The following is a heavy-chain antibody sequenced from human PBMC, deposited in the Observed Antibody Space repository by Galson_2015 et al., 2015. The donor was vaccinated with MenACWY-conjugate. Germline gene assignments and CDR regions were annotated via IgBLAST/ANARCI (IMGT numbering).Heavy chain of an antibody. CDR2: ISPGDSNT. J-gene: IGHJ6*02. CDR3: ARHPPGGRGLDV. D-gene: IGHD1-26*01. V-gene: IGHV5-51*01. CDR1: GYSFTTYW. Sequence: QSGAEVKKPGESLTISCQGSGYSFTTYWIAWVRQIPGRGLEWVGLISPGDSNTRYSPSFQGQVTISADKSISTAYLQWSSLKASDTAMYYCARHPPGGRGLDVWGQGTTVTVSS.